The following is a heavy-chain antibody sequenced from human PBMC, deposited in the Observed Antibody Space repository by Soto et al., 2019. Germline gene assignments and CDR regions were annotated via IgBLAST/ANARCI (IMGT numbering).Heavy chain of an antibody. Sequence: GGSLRLSCAASGFTFISYGMHWIRQAQGKGLEGVAVISYDGSNKYYADSVKGRFTISRDNSKNTLYLQMNSLRAEDTAVYYCAKENYDFWSGSTLYYYGMDVWGQGTTVTVSS. CDR1: GFTFISYG. D-gene: IGHD3-3*01. CDR3: AKENYDFWSGSTLYYYGMDV. V-gene: IGHV3-30*18. CDR2: ISYDGSNK. J-gene: IGHJ6*02.